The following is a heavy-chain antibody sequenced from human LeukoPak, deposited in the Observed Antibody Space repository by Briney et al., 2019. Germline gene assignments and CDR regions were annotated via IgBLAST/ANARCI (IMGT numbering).Heavy chain of an antibody. V-gene: IGHV3-33*01. CDR2: TWDDGSNK. CDR3: ARDQGDYSGKDY. J-gene: IGHJ4*02. Sequence: GGSLRLSCAASGFIFSSSGMQWVRQAPGKGQVWVAVTWDDGSNKYYADAVKGRFTISRDNSKNTLYLQMNSLRAEDTAVYFCARDQGDYSGKDYWGQGTLVTVSS. D-gene: IGHD4-17*01. CDR1: GFIFSSSG.